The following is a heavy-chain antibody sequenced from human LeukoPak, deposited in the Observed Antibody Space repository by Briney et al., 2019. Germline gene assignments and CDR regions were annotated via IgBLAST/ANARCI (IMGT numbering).Heavy chain of an antibody. CDR2: IYPGDSDT. CDR3: ARHQTTIFGVANRYYGMDV. V-gene: IGHV5-51*01. J-gene: IGHJ6*02. Sequence: GESLKISCKGSGYIFTSYWIGWVRQMPGKGLEWMGIIYPGDSDTRYSPSFQGQVTISADKSISTAYLQWSSLKASDTAMYYCARHQTTIFGVANRYYGMDVWGQGTTVTVSS. D-gene: IGHD3-3*01. CDR1: GYIFTSYW.